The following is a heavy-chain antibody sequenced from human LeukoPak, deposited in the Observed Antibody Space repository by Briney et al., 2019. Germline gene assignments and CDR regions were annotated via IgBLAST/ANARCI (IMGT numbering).Heavy chain of an antibody. CDR1: GGSISSYY. Sequence: SETLSLTCTVSGGSISSYYWSWIRQPPGKGLEWIGYIYYSGSTNYNPSLKSRVTISVDTSKNQFSLKLSSVTAADTAVYYCARQDTAMVYFDYWSQGTLVTVSS. CDR3: ARQDTAMVYFDY. J-gene: IGHJ4*02. CDR2: IYYSGST. V-gene: IGHV4-59*01. D-gene: IGHD5-18*01.